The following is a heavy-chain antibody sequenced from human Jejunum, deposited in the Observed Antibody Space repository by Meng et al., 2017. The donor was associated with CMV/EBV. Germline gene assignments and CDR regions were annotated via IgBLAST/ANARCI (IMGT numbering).Heavy chain of an antibody. V-gene: IGHV3-72*01. J-gene: IGHJ4*02. CDR2: IRNKANSYTT. CDR1: GFSFSDHQ. Sequence: EVQLVESGGGLVQPGGSLRLSCAGSGFSFSDHQMDWVRQAPGKGLEWVGRIRNKANSYTTEYAASVKGRFTISRDDSKNSLYLQMNSLKTEDTAVYYCARSPVGAPPFDYWGQGTLGTVAS. CDR3: ARSPVGAPPFDY. D-gene: IGHD1-26*01.